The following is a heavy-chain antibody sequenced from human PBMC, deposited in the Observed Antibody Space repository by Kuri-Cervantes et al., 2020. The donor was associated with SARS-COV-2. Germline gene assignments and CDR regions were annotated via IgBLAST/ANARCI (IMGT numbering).Heavy chain of an antibody. J-gene: IGHJ6*03. CDR2: IYYSGST. CDR1: GGSINSSSFY. CDR3: ARSGYYSRGVTYYYMDV. Sequence: SETLSLTCSVSGGSINSSSFYWSWIRQPPGKGLEWIGYIYYSGSTNYNPSLKSRVTISVDTSKNQFSLKLSSVTAADTAVYYCARSGYYSRGVTYYYMDVWDKGTTVTVSS. D-gene: IGHD3-22*01. V-gene: IGHV4-61*01.